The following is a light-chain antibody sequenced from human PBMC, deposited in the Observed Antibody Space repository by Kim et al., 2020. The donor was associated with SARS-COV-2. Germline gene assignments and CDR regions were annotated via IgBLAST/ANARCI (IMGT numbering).Light chain of an antibody. CDR3: QVWDPTNDHRV. Sequence: APGKTAKITCGGNNMGSKDVHGYQQRRGQAPVVIIHDDRERPSGIPERFAGSKSGSTATLTISRVEAEDEGDYYCQVWDPTNDHRVFGGGTQLTVL. V-gene: IGLV3-21*03. J-gene: IGLJ2*01. CDR2: DDR. CDR1: NMGSKD.